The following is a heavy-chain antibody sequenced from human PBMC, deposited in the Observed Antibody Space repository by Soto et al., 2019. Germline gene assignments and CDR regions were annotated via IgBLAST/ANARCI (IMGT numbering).Heavy chain of an antibody. CDR3: AREGGGYCSGGSCPVDY. D-gene: IGHD2-15*01. CDR1: GGSISSSSYY. V-gene: IGHV4-39*02. CDR2: IYYRGNT. J-gene: IGHJ4*02. Sequence: QLQLQESGPGLVKPSETLSLTCTVSGGSISSSSYYWGWIRQPPGKGLEWIGSIYYRGNTYYNPSPRRRATIPVDTPKHQFSLKLSSVTAADTAVYYCAREGGGYCSGGSCPVDYWGQGTLVTVSS.